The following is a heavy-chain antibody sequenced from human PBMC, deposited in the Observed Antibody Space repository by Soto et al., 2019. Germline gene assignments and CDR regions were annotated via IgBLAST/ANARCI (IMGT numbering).Heavy chain of an antibody. V-gene: IGHV4-30-4*01. J-gene: IGHJ2*01. Sequence: PGKGLEWIGYIYYSGSTYYNPSLKSRVTISVDTSKNQFSLKLSSVTAADTAVYYCASLFFQAEDGIRGMVSVSAFLLNRSSDL. CDR3: ASLFFQAEDGIRGMVSVSAFLLNRSSDL. CDR2: IYYSGST. D-gene: IGHD3-10*01.